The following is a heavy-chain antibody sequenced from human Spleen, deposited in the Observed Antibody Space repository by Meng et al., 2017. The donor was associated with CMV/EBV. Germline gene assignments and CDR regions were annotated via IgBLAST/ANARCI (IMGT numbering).Heavy chain of an antibody. CDR2: SNAGNGNT. CDR3: ARDYGGFGGTTKDY. CDR1: GYTFTSYA. V-gene: IGHV1-3*02. J-gene: IGHJ4*02. D-gene: IGHD1-1*01. Sequence: ASVKVSCKASGYTFTSYAMHWVRQAPGQRLEWMGWSNAGNGNTKYSQEFQGRVTITRDTSASTAYMELSRLRSDDTAVYYCARDYGGFGGTTKDYWGQGTLVTVSS.